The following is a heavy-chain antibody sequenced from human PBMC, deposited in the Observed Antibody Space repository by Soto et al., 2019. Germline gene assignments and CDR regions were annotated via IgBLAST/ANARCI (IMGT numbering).Heavy chain of an antibody. CDR1: GGSISSGGYY. J-gene: IGHJ4*02. CDR3: ARETTNMGRMDY. CDR2: IYYSGST. V-gene: IGHV4-31*03. Sequence: QVQLQESGPGLVKPSQTLSLTCTVSGGSISSGGYYWSWIRQHPGKGLEWIGYIYYSGSTYYNPSLKSRVTIAVDTSKNPFSLKLSSVTAADTAVYYCARETTNMGRMDYWGQGTLVTVSS. D-gene: IGHD1-1*01.